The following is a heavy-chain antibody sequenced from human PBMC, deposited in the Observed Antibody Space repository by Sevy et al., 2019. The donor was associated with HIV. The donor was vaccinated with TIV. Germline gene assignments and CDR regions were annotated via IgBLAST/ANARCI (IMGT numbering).Heavy chain of an antibody. CDR1: GFTFSSYA. Sequence: GGSLRLSCAASGFTFSSYAMHWVRQAPGKGLEGVAVISYDGSNKYYADSVKGRFTISRDNSKNTLYLQMNSLRAEDTAVYYCAREGGSTLSYYYYYMDVWGKGTTVTVSS. CDR2: ISYDGSNK. CDR3: AREGGSTLSYYYYYMDV. D-gene: IGHD3-10*01. V-gene: IGHV3-30-3*01. J-gene: IGHJ6*03.